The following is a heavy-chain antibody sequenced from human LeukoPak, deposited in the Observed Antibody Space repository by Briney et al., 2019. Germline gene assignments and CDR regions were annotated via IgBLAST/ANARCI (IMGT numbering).Heavy chain of an antibody. Sequence: GGSLRLSCAASGFTVSSNHMSWVRQAPGKGLEWVSVIYSGGTTYYADSVKGRFTISRDNSKNTLYLHMNSLRAEDTAVYYCARDGGSAWCNYWGQGTLVTVSS. V-gene: IGHV3-53*01. CDR1: GFTVSSNH. CDR2: IYSGGTT. CDR3: ARDGGSAWCNY. D-gene: IGHD6-19*01. J-gene: IGHJ4*02.